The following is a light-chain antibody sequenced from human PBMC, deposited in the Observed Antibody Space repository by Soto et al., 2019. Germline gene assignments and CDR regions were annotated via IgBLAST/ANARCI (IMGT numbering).Light chain of an antibody. Sequence: EIQMTQSPSPLSASAGDRATITCRASQGITSNLAWYQQKPGKAPMVLIYGASTLHTGVPARFSGSGSGTDFTLTISSLQPEDVAIYYCQQYTSCPRTFGQGTKVEIK. CDR1: QGITSN. J-gene: IGKJ1*01. CDR2: GAS. CDR3: QQYTSCPRT. V-gene: IGKV1-27*01.